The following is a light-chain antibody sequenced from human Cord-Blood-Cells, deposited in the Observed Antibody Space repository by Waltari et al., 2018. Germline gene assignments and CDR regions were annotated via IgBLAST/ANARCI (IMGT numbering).Light chain of an antibody. J-gene: IGLJ1*01. Sequence: QCALTQRASVSGSPGQSITLSCTGTSSDVGRYNLVSWYHQHPGKAPQLLIYEGSKRPSGVSNRFSGSKSGNTASLTISGLQAEDEADYFCCSYAGSSTYVCGTGTKVTVL. CDR3: CSYAGSSTYV. CDR2: EGS. V-gene: IGLV2-23*01. CDR1: SSDVGRYNL.